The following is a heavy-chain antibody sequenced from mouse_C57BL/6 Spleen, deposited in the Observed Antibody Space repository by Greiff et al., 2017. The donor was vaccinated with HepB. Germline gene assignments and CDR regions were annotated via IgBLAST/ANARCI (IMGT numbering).Heavy chain of an antibody. V-gene: IGHV5-4*01. J-gene: IGHJ3*01. CDR1: GFTFSSYA. D-gene: IGHD1-1*01. CDR3: AREGDGSSYGIWFAY. Sequence: DVMLVESGGGLVKPGGSLKLSCAASGFTFSSYAMSWVRQTPEKRLEWVATISDGGSYTYYPDNVKGRFTISRDNAKNNLYLQMSHLKSEDTAMYYCAREGDGSSYGIWFAYWGQGTLVTVSA. CDR2: ISDGGSYT.